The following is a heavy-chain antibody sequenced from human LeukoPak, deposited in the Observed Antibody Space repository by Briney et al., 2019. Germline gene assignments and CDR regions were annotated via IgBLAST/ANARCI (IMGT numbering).Heavy chain of an antibody. J-gene: IGHJ4*02. CDR2: IYSGGTT. CDR1: GFTVSGNY. V-gene: IGHV3-53*01. D-gene: IGHD4-23*01. CDR3: ARRAGGYSHPYAY. Sequence: AGESLRLSCAVSGFTVSGNYMSWVRQAPGKGLAWVSLIYSGGTTYYADSVKGRFTISRDNSKNTLYLQMNSLRAEDTAVYYCARRAGGYSHPYAYWGQGILVTVSS.